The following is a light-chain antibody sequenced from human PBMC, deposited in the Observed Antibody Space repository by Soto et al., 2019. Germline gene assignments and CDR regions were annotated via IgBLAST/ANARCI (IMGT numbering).Light chain of an antibody. Sequence: ANQKIQTPSSLSASVGDRVTITCRASQGIRNELSWFQQRPGNAPTLLISAASRLQSGVPSRFSGIGSGRDFTLSICGLQPEDFATYYCLQDYNYPRTFGQGTKVDIK. CDR1: QGIRNE. J-gene: IGKJ1*01. CDR2: AAS. CDR3: LQDYNYPRT. V-gene: IGKV1-6*01.